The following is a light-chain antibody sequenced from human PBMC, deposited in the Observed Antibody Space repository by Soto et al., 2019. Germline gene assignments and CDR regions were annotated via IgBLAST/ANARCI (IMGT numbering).Light chain of an antibody. CDR2: EVS. CDR1: SSDVGGYNY. J-gene: IGLJ1*01. Sequence: QSVLTQPPSASGSPGQSVTISCTGTSSDVGGYNYVSWYQQHPGKAHKLMIYEVSKRPSGVPDRFSGSKSGNTASLTVSGLQAEDEADYYCSSYAGSNNLLFGTGTKVTVL. V-gene: IGLV2-8*01. CDR3: SSYAGSNNLL.